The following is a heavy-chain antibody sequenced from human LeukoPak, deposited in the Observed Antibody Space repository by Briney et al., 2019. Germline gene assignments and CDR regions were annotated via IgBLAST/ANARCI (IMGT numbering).Heavy chain of an antibody. J-gene: IGHJ6*04. CDR2: IIPIFGTA. CDR1: GGTFSSYA. Sequence: SVKVSCKASGGTFSSYAISWVRQAPGQGLEWMGGIIPIFGTANYAQKFQGRVTITADESTSTAYMELSSLRSEDTAVYYCARVPSSSFEDIYYYGTDVWGKGTTVTVSS. D-gene: IGHD6-13*01. V-gene: IGHV1-69*13. CDR3: ARVPSSSFEDIYYYGTDV.